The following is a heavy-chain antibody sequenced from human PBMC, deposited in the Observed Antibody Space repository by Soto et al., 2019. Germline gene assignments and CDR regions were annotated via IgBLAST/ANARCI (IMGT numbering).Heavy chain of an antibody. CDR1: GGSISSGGYY. CDR2: IYYSGST. D-gene: IGHD3-16*02. Sequence: SETLSLTCTVSGGSISSGGYYWSWIRQHPGKGLEWIGYIYYSGSTYYNPSLKSRVTISVDTSKNQFSLKLSSVTAADTAVYYCARGDLVITFGGVITTAFDIWGQGTMVTVSS. J-gene: IGHJ3*02. CDR3: ARGDLVITFGGVITTAFDI. V-gene: IGHV4-31*03.